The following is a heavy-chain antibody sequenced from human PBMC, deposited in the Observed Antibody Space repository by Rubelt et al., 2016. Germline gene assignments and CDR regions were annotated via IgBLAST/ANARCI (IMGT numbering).Heavy chain of an antibody. CDR1: GYTFTYCS. CDR2: ITLYNGNT. CDR3: ARSASIAGD. D-gene: IGHD6-6*01. J-gene: IGHJ4*02. V-gene: IGHV1-68*02. Sequence: QVQLGQSEAEVKKPGASVKVSCKASGYTFTYCSLHWLQQAPGQGLERMRWITLYNGNTNYAKKFQGRGTSTRDMSLRTAYIGLSSLRSEDSAVYYWARSASIAGDWGQGTLVTVSS.